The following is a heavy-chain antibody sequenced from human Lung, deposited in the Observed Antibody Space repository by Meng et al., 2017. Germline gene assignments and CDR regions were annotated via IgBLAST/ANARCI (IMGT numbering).Heavy chain of an antibody. V-gene: IGHV4-4*02. CDR3: ARGYYSDSH. CDR2: IHHSGST. CDR1: GASLDTDNW. D-gene: IGHD3-22*01. Sequence: QVQLQESGPGRVKPSGTLSLTCAVSGASLDTDNWWTWVRQSPGKGLEWIGEIHHSGSTNYNPSLKSRVILSVDKSKNQFSLKVNSVTAADTAVYYCARGYYSDSHWGQGTLVTVSS. J-gene: IGHJ4*02.